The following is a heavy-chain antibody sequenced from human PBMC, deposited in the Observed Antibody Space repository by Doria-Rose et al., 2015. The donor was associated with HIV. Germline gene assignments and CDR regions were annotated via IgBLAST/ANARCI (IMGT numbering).Heavy chain of an antibody. J-gene: IGHJ3*02. CDR1: GGSFSGHY. CDR3: ADSAPFDI. Sequence: YGGSFSGHYWSWILPPPGRGLEWIGEINHSGNFTYNPSLKTRVTISLDTSKNQFSLKLTSVAAADTAVYYCADSAPFDIWGQGTMVTVSS. CDR2: INHSGNF. V-gene: IGHV4-34*13.